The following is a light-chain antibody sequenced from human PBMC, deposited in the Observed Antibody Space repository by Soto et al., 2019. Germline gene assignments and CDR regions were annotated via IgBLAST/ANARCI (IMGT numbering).Light chain of an antibody. CDR1: SSDVGGYNY. Sequence: QSVLTQPASVSGSPGQSIAISCTGTSSDVGGYNYVSWYQHHPGKAPKLIIYDVSNRPSGVSIRFSGSKSDNTASLTISGLQPEDEADYHCSSYTTSNTRQIVFXTGTKVTVL. CDR2: DVS. CDR3: SSYTTSNTRQIV. V-gene: IGLV2-14*03. J-gene: IGLJ1*01.